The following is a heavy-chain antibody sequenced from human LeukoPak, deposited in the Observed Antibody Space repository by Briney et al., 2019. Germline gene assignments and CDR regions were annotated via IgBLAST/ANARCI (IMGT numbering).Heavy chain of an antibody. D-gene: IGHD6-13*01. Sequence: GGSVKVSCKASGYTFTGYYMHWVRQAPGQRRERMGWINAGNGNTKYSQKFQGRVTITRDTSASTAYMELSSLRSEDTAVYYCARDSSSSWYRWFDPWGQGTLVTVSS. J-gene: IGHJ5*02. V-gene: IGHV1-3*01. CDR2: INAGNGNT. CDR3: ARDSSSSWYRWFDP. CDR1: GYTFTGYY.